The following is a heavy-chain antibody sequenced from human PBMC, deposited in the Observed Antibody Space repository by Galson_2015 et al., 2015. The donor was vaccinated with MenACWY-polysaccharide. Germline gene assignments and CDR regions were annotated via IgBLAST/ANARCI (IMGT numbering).Heavy chain of an antibody. CDR3: AKPLVDIVASGYAMDV. D-gene: IGHD5-12*01. CDR2: ISGSGGST. Sequence: SLRLSCAVSGFTFSRFAMSWVRQAPGKWLEWVSGISGSGGSTYYADSVKGRITISRDNSKNPLYLQMNSLRAEDTAVYYCAKPLVDIVASGYAMDVWGQGTTVTVSS. CDR1: GFTFSRFA. V-gene: IGHV3-23*01. J-gene: IGHJ6*02.